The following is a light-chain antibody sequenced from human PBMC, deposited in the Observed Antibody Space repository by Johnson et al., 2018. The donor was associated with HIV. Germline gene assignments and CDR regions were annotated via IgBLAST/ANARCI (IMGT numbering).Light chain of an antibody. CDR1: SSNIGNNY. V-gene: IGLV1-51*01. CDR2: DNN. Sequence: QSVLTQPPSVSAAAGQKVTISCSGSSSNIGNNYVAWYQQVPGTAPKLLIYDNNQRPSGIPDRFSGSKSGTSATLGITGLQTGDEADYYCGTWDSSLSLFVFGTGTKVTVL. J-gene: IGLJ1*01. CDR3: GTWDSSLSLFV.